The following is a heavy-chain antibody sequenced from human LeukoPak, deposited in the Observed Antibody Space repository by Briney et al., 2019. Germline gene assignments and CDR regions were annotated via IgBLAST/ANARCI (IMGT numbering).Heavy chain of an antibody. D-gene: IGHD3-10*01. V-gene: IGHV3-48*04. Sequence: PGGSLRLSCAASGFTFSSYSMNWVRQAPGKGLEWVSYISSSSSTIYYADSVKGRFTISRDNAKNSLYLQMNSLRAEDTAVYYCARVPLWYYYGSGSQNPPDYWGQGTLVTVSS. CDR1: GFTFSSYS. CDR3: ARVPLWYYYGSGSQNPPDY. CDR2: ISSSSSTI. J-gene: IGHJ4*02.